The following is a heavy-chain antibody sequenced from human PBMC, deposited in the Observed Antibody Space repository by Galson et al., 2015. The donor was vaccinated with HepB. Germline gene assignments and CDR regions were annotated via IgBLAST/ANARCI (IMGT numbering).Heavy chain of an antibody. J-gene: IGHJ4*02. V-gene: IGHV3-21*01. CDR3: ARDVEDQLPNFDY. D-gene: IGHD2-2*01. CDR1: GFTFSSYS. CDR2: ISSSSSYI. Sequence: SLRLSCAASGFTFSSYSMNWVRQAPGKGLEWVSSISSSSSYIYYADSVKGRFTISRDNAKNSLYLQMNSLRAEDTAVYYCARDVEDQLPNFDYWGQGTLVTVSS.